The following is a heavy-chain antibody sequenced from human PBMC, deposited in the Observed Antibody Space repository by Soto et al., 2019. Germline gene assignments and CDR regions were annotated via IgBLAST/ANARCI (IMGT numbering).Heavy chain of an antibody. D-gene: IGHD5-12*01. Sequence: EVQLLESGGGLVQPGGSLRLACAASGFSFNSYARVWVRQAPGKGLEWVSVISARGGSSYFADSVKGRFTISRDNSKKVLSLEMNNLTAEDTATYFCATRSIAYSAAVDRWGQGTLVHVSS. J-gene: IGHJ5*02. CDR2: ISARGGSS. V-gene: IGHV3-23*01. CDR3: ATRSIAYSAAVDR. CDR1: GFSFNSYA.